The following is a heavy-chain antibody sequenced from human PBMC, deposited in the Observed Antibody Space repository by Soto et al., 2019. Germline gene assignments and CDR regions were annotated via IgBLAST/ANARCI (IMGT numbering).Heavy chain of an antibody. V-gene: IGHV3-30-3*01. CDR2: ISYDGSNK. Sequence: QVQLVESGGGVVQPGRSLRLSCAASGFTFSSYAMHWVRQAPGMGLEGVAVISYDGSNKYYADSVKGRFTISRDNSKNTLYLQMNSLRAEDTAVYYCARDGRQQLVFDYWGQGTLVTVSS. J-gene: IGHJ4*02. CDR3: ARDGRQQLVFDY. D-gene: IGHD6-13*01. CDR1: GFTFSSYA.